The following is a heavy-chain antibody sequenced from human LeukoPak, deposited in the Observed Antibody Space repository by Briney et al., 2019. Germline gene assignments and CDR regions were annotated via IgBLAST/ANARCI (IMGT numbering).Heavy chain of an antibody. CDR3: AKNSGSYSYFDF. CDR2: ISASGGST. V-gene: IGHV3-23*01. D-gene: IGHD1-26*01. J-gene: IGHJ4*02. CDR1: GFIVSNNY. Sequence: GGSLRLSCVASGFIVSNNYMTWVRQAPGKGLEWVSGISASGGSTYYADPVKGRFTISRDNSKNTLYLQVNSLRAEDTAKYYCAKNSGSYSYFDFWGQGTLVTVSS.